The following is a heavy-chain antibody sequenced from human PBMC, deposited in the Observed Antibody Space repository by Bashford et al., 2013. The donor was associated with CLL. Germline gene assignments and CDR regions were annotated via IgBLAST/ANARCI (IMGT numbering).Heavy chain of an antibody. CDR2: INPNTGTT. Sequence: ASVKVSCKASGYTFSDYYMHWVRQAPGQGLEWMGWINPNTGTTNYAQKFQGRATMTTDTSIRTAYMELTRVRFDDTAVYFCARAPLYNIGMAGTLDYWGPGTLVTVSS. D-gene: IGHD6-19*01. V-gene: IGHV1-2*02. J-gene: IGHJ4*02. CDR1: GYTFSDYY. CDR3: ARAPLYNIGMAGTLDY.